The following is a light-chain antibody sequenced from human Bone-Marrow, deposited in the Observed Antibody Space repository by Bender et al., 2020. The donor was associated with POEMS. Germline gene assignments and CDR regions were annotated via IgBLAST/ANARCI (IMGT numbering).Light chain of an antibody. J-gene: IGLJ1*01. CDR1: SSDFSRYNY. CDR2: EAT. Sequence: QSALTQPASVSGSPGQSITISCTGTSSDFSRYNYVSWYQHRPGKAPKLMIYEATKRPSGVSDRFSGSKSGNTASLTISGLQAEDEADYYCNSYTSSYTQVFGTGTTVTVL. V-gene: IGLV2-14*01. CDR3: NSYTSSYTQV.